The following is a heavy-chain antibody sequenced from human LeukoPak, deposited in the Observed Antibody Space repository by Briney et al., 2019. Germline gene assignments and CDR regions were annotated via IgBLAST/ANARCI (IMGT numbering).Heavy chain of an antibody. CDR3: ARDSMRSYLDY. D-gene: IGHD3-16*02. V-gene: IGHV4-31*03. Sequence: SETLSLTCTVSGGSISSGGYYWSWIRQPPGKGLEWIGYIYYTGNTYYNPSLKSRVTLSVDTSKNQFSLNLSSVTAADTAVYFCARDSMRSYLDYWGQGTLVTVSS. CDR1: GGSISSGGYY. CDR2: IYYTGNT. J-gene: IGHJ4*02.